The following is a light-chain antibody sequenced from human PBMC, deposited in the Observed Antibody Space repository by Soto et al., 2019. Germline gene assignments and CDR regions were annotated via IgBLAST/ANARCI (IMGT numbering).Light chain of an antibody. Sequence: EIVLTQSTATLSLSPGDRATLSCRASQSVRSYLAWYQQKPGQAPRLLIYDAFNRATGIPASFSSRGSGTNLTLTISRLEPEDFSVYYCQPRSNWLRTFFQGTKAEIK. CDR1: QSVRSY. CDR3: QPRSNWLRT. J-gene: IGKJ1*01. V-gene: IGKV3-11*01. CDR2: DAF.